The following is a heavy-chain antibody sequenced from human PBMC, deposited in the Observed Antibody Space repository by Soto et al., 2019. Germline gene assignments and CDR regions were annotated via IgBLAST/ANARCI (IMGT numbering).Heavy chain of an antibody. CDR3: ARTTNGPEINDY. CDR2: IIPNLGIA. J-gene: IGHJ4*02. V-gene: IGHV1-69*02. CDR1: GGTFSSYT. Sequence: ASVKVSCKASGGTFSSYTISWVRQAPGQGLEWMGRIIPNLGIANYAQKLQGRVTITTDTSTSTAYMELRSLRSDDTAVYYCARTTNGPEINDYWGQGTLVTVSS. D-gene: IGHD2-8*01.